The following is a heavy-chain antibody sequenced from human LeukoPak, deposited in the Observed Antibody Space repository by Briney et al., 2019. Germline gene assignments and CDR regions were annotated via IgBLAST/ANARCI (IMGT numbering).Heavy chain of an antibody. CDR3: ARSPDILTGEKFDY. V-gene: IGHV1-2*02. D-gene: IGHD3-9*01. CDR1: GYTFTGYY. Sequence: PGASVKVSCKASGYTFTGYYMHWVRQAPGQGLEWMGWINPNSGGTSYAQKFQARVTMNRDTSISTAYMELSRLRFDDTAVYYCARSPDILTGEKFDYWGQGTLVTVSS. J-gene: IGHJ4*02. CDR2: INPNSGGT.